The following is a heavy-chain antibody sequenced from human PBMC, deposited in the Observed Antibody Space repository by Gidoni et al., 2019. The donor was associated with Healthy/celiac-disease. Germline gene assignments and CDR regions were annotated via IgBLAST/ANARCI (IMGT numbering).Heavy chain of an antibody. D-gene: IGHD2-15*01. V-gene: IGHV3-74*01. Sequence: EVQLVESGGGLVQPGGSLRLSCAASGFTFSSYWMHWVRQAPGKGLVWVSRINSDGSSTSYAHSVKGRFTISRDNAKNTLYLQMNSLRAEDTAVYYCARGYCSGGSCPGFWFDPWGQGTLVTVSS. CDR2: INSDGSST. J-gene: IGHJ5*02. CDR1: GFTFSSYW. CDR3: ARGYCSGGSCPGFWFDP.